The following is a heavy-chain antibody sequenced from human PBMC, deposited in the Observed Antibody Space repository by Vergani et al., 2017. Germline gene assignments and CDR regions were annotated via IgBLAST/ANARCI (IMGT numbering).Heavy chain of an antibody. Sequence: QVQLQESGPGLVKPSETLSLTCTVSGGSISSYYWSWIRQPPGKGLEWIGYIYYSGSTNYNPSLKSRVTISVDTSKNQFSLKLSSVTAADTAVYYCARDEGSGIFDYWGQGTLVTVSS. CDR2: IYYSGST. J-gene: IGHJ4*02. V-gene: IGHV4-59*12. CDR3: ARDEGSGIFDY. CDR1: GGSISSYY. D-gene: IGHD3-10*01.